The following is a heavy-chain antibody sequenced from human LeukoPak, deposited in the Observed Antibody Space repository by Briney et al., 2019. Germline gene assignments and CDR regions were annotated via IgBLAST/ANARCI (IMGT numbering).Heavy chain of an antibody. CDR3: VRASSGTKTRLDY. Sequence: GASVKVSCKACGYTFTTYNVHWVRQAPGQGLEWMGIINPGDSTTTYAQMFQGRVTMTRDTSTTTVYMELSSLKSEDTAVYYCVRASSGTKTRLDYWGQGTLVTVSS. D-gene: IGHD1-7*01. V-gene: IGHV1-46*01. J-gene: IGHJ4*02. CDR2: INPGDSTT. CDR1: GYTFTTYN.